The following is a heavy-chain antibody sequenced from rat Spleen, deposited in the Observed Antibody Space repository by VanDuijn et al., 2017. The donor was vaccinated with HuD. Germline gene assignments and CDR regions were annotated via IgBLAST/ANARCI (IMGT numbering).Heavy chain of an antibody. CDR1: GFTFSNYG. D-gene: IGHD2-2*01. CDR2: ISPSGGSS. Sequence: EVQLVESGGGLVQPGRSLKLSCAASGFTFSNYGTHWIRQTPTMGLEWVASISPSGGSSYYRDSVKGRFTISRDNAKSTLYLQMNSLRSEDTATYYCTRAWGYPYWYFYFWGPGTMVTVSS. J-gene: IGHJ1*01. V-gene: IGHV5-19*01. CDR3: TRAWGYPYWYFYF.